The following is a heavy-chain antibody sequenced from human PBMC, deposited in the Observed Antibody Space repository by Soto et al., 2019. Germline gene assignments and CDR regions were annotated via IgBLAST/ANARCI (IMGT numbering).Heavy chain of an antibody. Sequence: QVQLVQSGAEVKTPGASVKVSCKASGYTFTSYGISWVRQAPGQGLAWMGWISAYNGNTNYAQKLQGRVTMTTDTSTSTAHMELRSLRSDDTAVYYWSRDEHGHWGDYDCGMDVWGQGTTVTVSS. CDR3: SRDEHGHWGDYDCGMDV. J-gene: IGHJ6*02. CDR2: ISAYNGNT. D-gene: IGHD7-27*01. V-gene: IGHV1-18*01. CDR1: GYTFTSYG.